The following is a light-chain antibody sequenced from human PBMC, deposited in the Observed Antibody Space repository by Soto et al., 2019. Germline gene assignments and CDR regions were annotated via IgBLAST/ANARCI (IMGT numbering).Light chain of an antibody. CDR1: QSISSY. J-gene: IGKJ1*01. CDR2: AAS. V-gene: IGKV1-39*01. Sequence: DIQMTQSPSSLSASVGDRVTITCRASQSISSYLNWYQQKPGKAPKLLIYAASSLQSGVPSRFSGSGSGTXXXXXISXLXPXDFATYYCQQSYSTPRTFGQGTKVEIK. CDR3: QQSYSTPRT.